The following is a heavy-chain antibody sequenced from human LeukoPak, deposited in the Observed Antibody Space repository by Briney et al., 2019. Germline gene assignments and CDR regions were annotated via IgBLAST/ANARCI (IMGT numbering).Heavy chain of an antibody. D-gene: IGHD1-26*01. Sequence: GGSLRLSCAASGFTFKNYWMAWVRQAPGKGLEWVANIRHDGSARYYGDSVKGRFTISRDDAKNSLFLQMNSLRADDTALYYCARDDSGFDYWAQGTLVTVSS. V-gene: IGHV3-7*01. J-gene: IGHJ4*02. CDR1: GFTFKNYW. CDR2: IRHDGSAR. CDR3: ARDDSGFDY.